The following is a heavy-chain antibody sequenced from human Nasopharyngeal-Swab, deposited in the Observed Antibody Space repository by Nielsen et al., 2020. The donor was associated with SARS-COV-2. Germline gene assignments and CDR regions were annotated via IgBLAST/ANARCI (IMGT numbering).Heavy chain of an antibody. CDR1: GFTFSSYW. J-gene: IGHJ4*02. CDR2: TKEDGTVT. CDR3: VKHQGSSSDQ. V-gene: IGHV3-7*01. Sequence: GGSLRLSCAATGFTFSSYWMSWVRQAPGRGLEWLAHTKEDGTVTHYVDSVRGRFTFSRDNARNTLYLQMNSLRVEDTAVYYCVKHQGSSSDQWGQGTLVTVSS.